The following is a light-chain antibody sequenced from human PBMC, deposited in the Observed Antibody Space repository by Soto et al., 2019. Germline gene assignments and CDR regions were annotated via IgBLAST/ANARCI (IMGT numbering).Light chain of an antibody. J-gene: IGKJ5*01. CDR1: QSISSW. Sequence: DIQMTQSPSSLSASVVDRVTITSRASQSISSWLAWYQQKPGKAPKLLIYDASSLEAGVPSRFRGSGSGTDFTFTISRLQPEDIATYYCQQYENLPTFGQGTRLEIK. CDR3: QQYENLPT. CDR2: DAS. V-gene: IGKV1-5*01.